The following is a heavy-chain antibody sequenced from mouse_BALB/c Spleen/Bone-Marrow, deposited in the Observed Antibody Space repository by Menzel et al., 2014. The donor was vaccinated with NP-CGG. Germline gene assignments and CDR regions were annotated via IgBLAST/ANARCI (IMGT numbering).Heavy chain of an antibody. CDR3: ARVIRYESYFDY. D-gene: IGHD2-14*01. V-gene: IGHV2-9*02. CDR1: GFSLTSYG. J-gene: IGHJ2*01. Sequence: VKVVESGPGLVAPSQSLSITCTVSGFSLTSYGVHWVRQPPGKGLEWLGVIWAGGGTNYNSALMSRLSISKDNSKSQVFLKMNSLQTDDTAMYYCARVIRYESYFDYWGQGTTLTVSS. CDR2: IWAGGGT.